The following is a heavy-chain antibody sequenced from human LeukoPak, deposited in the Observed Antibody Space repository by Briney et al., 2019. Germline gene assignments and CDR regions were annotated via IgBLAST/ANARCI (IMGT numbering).Heavy chain of an antibody. J-gene: IGHJ4*02. CDR1: GFTFSSYS. V-gene: IGHV3-30*04. Sequence: GKSLRLSCAASGFTFSSYSMHWVRQAPGKGLEWVAVISYDVSNKYYADSVKGRFTISRDNSKNTLYLQMYSLRAEDTAVYYCARPRSSYYYGSGSYYNYWGQGTLVTVSS. CDR3: ARPRSSYYYGSGSYYNY. D-gene: IGHD3-10*01. CDR2: ISYDVSNK.